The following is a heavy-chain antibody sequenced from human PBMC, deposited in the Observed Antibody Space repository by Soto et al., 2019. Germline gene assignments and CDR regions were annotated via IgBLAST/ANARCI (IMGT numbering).Heavy chain of an antibody. CDR2: IIPIFGTA. D-gene: IGHD5-18*01. CDR3: ARADSSGYSYGTGYYYGMDV. V-gene: IGHV1-69*01. CDR1: GGTFSSYA. Sequence: SVKVSCRASGGTFSSYAISWVRQAPVQGLEWMGGIIPIFGTANYAQKFQGRVTITADESTSTAYMELTSLRSEDTAVYYCARADSSGYSYGTGYYYGMDVWGQGTTVTVSS. J-gene: IGHJ6*02.